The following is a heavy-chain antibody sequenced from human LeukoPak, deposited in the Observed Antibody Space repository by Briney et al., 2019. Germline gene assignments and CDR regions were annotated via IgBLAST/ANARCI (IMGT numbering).Heavy chain of an antibody. Sequence: SVKVSCKASGGTFSSYAISWVRQAPGQGLEWMGGIIPIFGTANYAQKFQGRVTITADGSTSTAYMELSSLRSEDTAVYYCARVSYSSSWHDGYWGQGTLVTVSS. D-gene: IGHD6-13*01. CDR1: GGTFSSYA. CDR3: ARVSYSSSWHDGY. J-gene: IGHJ4*02. CDR2: IIPIFGTA. V-gene: IGHV1-69*01.